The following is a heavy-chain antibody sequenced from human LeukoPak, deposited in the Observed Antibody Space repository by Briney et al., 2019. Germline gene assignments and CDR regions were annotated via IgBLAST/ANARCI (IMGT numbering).Heavy chain of an antibody. Sequence: GGSLRLSCAASGFTFSSYAMSWVRQAPGKGLEWVSVISGSGGSTYYADSAKGRFTISRDNSKNTLYLQLNSLRAEDTAVYYCAKGYCSGGSCYNFDYWGQGTLVTVSS. CDR2: ISGSGGST. CDR3: AKGYCSGGSCYNFDY. CDR1: GFTFSSYA. D-gene: IGHD2-15*01. J-gene: IGHJ4*02. V-gene: IGHV3-23*01.